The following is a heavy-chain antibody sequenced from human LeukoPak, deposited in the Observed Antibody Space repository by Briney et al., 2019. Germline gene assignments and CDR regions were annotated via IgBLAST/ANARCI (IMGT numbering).Heavy chain of an antibody. V-gene: IGHV3-7*01. D-gene: IGHD2-8*01. J-gene: IGHJ4*02. CDR1: GFTFTSHW. CDR3: ARDATYCTNGVCYTRFDY. Sequence: GGSLRLSCAASGFTFTSHWMSWVRQAPGKGREWVARMNLDGSEKYYVDSVKGRFTISTDKAKTALDLEMNSLRADDTAVYYCARDATYCTNGVCYTRFDYWGQGTLVTVPS. CDR2: MNLDGSEK.